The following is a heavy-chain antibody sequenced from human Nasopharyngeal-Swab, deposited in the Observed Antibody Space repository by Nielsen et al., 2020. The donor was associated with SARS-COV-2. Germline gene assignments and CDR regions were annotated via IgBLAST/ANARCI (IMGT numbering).Heavy chain of an antibody. J-gene: IGHJ5*02. Sequence: SLKISCAASGFTFDDYAMHWVRQAPGKGLEWVSDISWNSGSIGYADSVKGRFTISRDNAKNSLYLQMNSLRAEDTALYYCAKGKEAIVVVPGILNWFDPWGQGTLVTVSS. CDR3: AKGKEAIVVVPGILNWFDP. CDR2: ISWNSGSI. CDR1: GFTFDDYA. V-gene: IGHV3-9*01. D-gene: IGHD2-2*01.